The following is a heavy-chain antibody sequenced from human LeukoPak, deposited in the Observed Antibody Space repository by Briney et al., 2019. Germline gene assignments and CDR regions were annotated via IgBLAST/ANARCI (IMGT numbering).Heavy chain of an antibody. Sequence: PGRSLRLSCAASGFTFDDYATHWVRQAPGKGLEGVSGINWNSGSKHYADSVKGRFTISRDNAKNSLFLQMNSLRPEDTPLYYCAKDFSSGYYYFDYWGQGTLVTVSS. CDR3: AKDFSSGYYYFDY. V-gene: IGHV3-9*01. CDR2: INWNSGSK. D-gene: IGHD3-22*01. J-gene: IGHJ4*02. CDR1: GFTFDDYA.